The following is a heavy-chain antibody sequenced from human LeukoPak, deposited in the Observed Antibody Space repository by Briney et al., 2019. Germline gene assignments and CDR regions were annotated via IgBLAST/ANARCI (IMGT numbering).Heavy chain of an antibody. CDR3: ATDLEDMMPFDH. V-gene: IGHV3-48*01. Sequence: PGGSLRLYCAGSGFTFRTSAMDWVRQAPGKGLEWISHISRSFDTKHYADSVKGRFTISRDNVKNSVYLQMNSLRPEDTAVYYCATDLEDMMPFDHWGQGILVTVSS. CDR1: GFTFRTSA. J-gene: IGHJ4*02. D-gene: IGHD2-15*01. CDR2: ISRSFDTK.